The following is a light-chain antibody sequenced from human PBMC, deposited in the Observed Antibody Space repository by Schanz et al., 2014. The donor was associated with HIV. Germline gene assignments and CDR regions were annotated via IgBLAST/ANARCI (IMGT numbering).Light chain of an antibody. J-gene: IGLJ3*02. V-gene: IGLV2-14*03. CDR1: SSDVGADNS. Sequence: QSVLTQPASVSGSPGQSITISCTGTSSDVGADNSVSWYQQHPGRAPRLLVYDVTYRPSGVSNRFSGSKSGNTASLTISGLQAEDEADYYCCSYAGSNNLVFGGGTKLTVL. CDR3: CSYAGSNNLV. CDR2: DVT.